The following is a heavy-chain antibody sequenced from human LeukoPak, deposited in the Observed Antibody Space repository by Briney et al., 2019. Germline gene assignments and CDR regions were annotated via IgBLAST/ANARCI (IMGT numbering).Heavy chain of an antibody. CDR1: GFTFKNAW. CDR2: IKTDGSQI. D-gene: IGHD7-27*01. J-gene: IGHJ4*02. V-gene: IGHV3-7*01. Sequence: GGSLRLSCEASGFTFKNAWMTWVRQAPGKGLEWVANIKTDGSQIYYVDSVKGRFTISRDNAKNSLYLQMNSLRAEDTAVYYCARDLNWETYWGQGTLVTVSS. CDR3: ARDLNWETY.